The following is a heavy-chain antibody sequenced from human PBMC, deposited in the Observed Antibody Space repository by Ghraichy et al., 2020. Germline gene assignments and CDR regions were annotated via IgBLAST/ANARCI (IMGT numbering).Heavy chain of an antibody. Sequence: SVKVSCKASGGTFSSYAISWVRQAPGQGLEWMGGIIPIFGTANYAQKFQGRVTITADESTSTAYMELSSLRSEDTAVYYCARGYYYDSSGNLPFFDYWGQGTLVTVSS. V-gene: IGHV1-69*13. CDR1: GGTFSSYA. CDR2: IIPIFGTA. CDR3: ARGYYYDSSGNLPFFDY. J-gene: IGHJ4*02. D-gene: IGHD3-22*01.